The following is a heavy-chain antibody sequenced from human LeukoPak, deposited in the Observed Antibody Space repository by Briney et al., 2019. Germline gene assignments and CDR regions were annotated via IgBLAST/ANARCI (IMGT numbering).Heavy chain of an antibody. CDR1: GGSFSGYY. Sequence: SETLSLTCAVYGGSFSGYYWSWIRQPPGKGLGWIGEINHSGSTNYNPSLKSRVTISVDTSKNQFSLKLSSVTAADTAVYYCARRKRLYDSSGYFDPWGQGTLVTVSS. V-gene: IGHV4-34*01. CDR2: INHSGST. CDR3: ARRKRLYDSSGYFDP. D-gene: IGHD3-22*01. J-gene: IGHJ5*02.